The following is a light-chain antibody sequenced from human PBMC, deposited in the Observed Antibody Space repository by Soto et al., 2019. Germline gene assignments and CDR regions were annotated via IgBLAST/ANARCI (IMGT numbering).Light chain of an antibody. Sequence: QSALTQPRSVSGSPGQAVTVSCTGNNINIGSHNYVSWYQQRPGKAPKLMIHDVTERPSGVPDRFSGSKSGNTASLTISELQAEDEAEYFCCSFAGGLFVFGTGTKVTVL. CDR1: NINIGSHNY. J-gene: IGLJ1*01. CDR3: CSFAGGLFV. CDR2: DVT. V-gene: IGLV2-11*01.